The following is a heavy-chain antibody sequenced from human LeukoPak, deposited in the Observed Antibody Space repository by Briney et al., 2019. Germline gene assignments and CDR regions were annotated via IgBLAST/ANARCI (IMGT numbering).Heavy chain of an antibody. CDR1: GYSFTNYW. CDR3: ALSSGAFDSAGYFDY. CDR2: IYPNNSDS. Sequence: PGESLKISCKGSGYSFTNYWVGWVRQMPGKGLEWMGIIYPNNSDSRYGPSFRGQVTISVDRSITTAYLQWNSLKPSDTAMYYCALSSGAFDSAGYFDYWGQGTLVTVSS. D-gene: IGHD2-15*01. V-gene: IGHV5-51*01. J-gene: IGHJ4*02.